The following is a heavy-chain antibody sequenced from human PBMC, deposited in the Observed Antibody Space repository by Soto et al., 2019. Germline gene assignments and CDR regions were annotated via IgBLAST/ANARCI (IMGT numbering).Heavy chain of an antibody. CDR1: GGTFRSFA. Sequence: QVQLVQSGAEVKKPGSSVKVSCKASGGTFRSFAFSWVRQAPGHGLEWMGGIIPLFGTTNYAQRFQGRVTITADESTSTAYMELSSLKSEDTAIYYCAKDTDHAYEFWGQGTLVTVSS. D-gene: IGHD3-16*01. V-gene: IGHV1-69*01. J-gene: IGHJ4*02. CDR2: IIPLFGTT. CDR3: AKDTDHAYEF.